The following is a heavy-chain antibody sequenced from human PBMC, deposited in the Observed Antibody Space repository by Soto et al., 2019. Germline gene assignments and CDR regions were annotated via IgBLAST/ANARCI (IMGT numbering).Heavy chain of an antibody. CDR2: IIPIFGTA. Sequence: GPSVKVSCKASGGTFNNYVINWVRQAPGQGLEWMGGIIPIFGTANYAQKFQGRVTITADKSTSTAYMELNSLRSEDTAVYYCAGRCDSTSCLAHFDYWGQGTLVTVSS. CDR3: AGRCDSTSCLAHFDY. D-gene: IGHD2-2*01. CDR1: GGTFNNYV. J-gene: IGHJ4*02. V-gene: IGHV1-69*06.